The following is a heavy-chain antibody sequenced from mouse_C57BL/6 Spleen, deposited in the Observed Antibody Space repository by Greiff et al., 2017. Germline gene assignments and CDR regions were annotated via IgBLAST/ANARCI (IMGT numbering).Heavy chain of an antibody. CDR2: ISYDGSN. V-gene: IGHV3-6*01. D-gene: IGHD2-3*01. J-gene: IGHJ4*01. CDR1: GYSITSGYY. Sequence: EVHLVESGPGLVKPSQSLSLTCSVTGYSITSGYYWNWIRQFPGNKLEWMGYISYDGSNNYNPSLKNRISITRDTSKNQFFLKLNSVTTEDTATYYCARSPYDGRRGYYYAMDYWGQGTSVTVSS. CDR3: ARSPYDGRRGYYYAMDY.